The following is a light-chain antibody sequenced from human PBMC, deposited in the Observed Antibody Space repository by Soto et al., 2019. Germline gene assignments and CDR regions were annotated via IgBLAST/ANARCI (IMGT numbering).Light chain of an antibody. V-gene: IGLV1-40*01. J-gene: IGLJ1*01. Sequence: QSALTQPPSVSGAPGQRVTISCTGSSSNIGAGYDVHWYQQLPGTAPKLLIYGNNNRPSGVPDRFSGSKSGTSASLAITGLQAEDEADYYCQSYDSSLSGYVFGTGTKATVL. CDR3: QSYDSSLSGYV. CDR2: GNN. CDR1: SSNIGAGYD.